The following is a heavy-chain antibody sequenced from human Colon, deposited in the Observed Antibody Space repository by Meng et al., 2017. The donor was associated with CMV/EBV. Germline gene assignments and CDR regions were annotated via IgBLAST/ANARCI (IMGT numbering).Heavy chain of an antibody. Sequence: VHLVQCGTEVKKPGASVKVSCKTSGYTFTANHLHWVRQAPGQGLEWMGWIYPQDGGTYFAQKFQDRVTLTRDTSITTAYMELSGLTPDDTAIYYCVRESWYFDFWGEGTLVTVSS. D-gene: IGHD6-13*01. CDR3: VRESWYFDF. CDR1: GYTFTANH. J-gene: IGHJ4*02. V-gene: IGHV1-2*02. CDR2: IYPQDGGT.